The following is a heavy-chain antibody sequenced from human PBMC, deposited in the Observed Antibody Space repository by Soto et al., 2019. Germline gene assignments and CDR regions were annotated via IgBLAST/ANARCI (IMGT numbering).Heavy chain of an antibody. Sequence: EVQLVESGGGLVQPGGSLRLSCAASGFTFNSHTMNWVRQAPGKGLEWLSYISDSSASIYYADSVKGRFTVSRDNARNSLYLQMSSLRAEDTAVYYCTRKLGASGYWGQGTLVTVSS. CDR3: TRKLGASGY. CDR1: GFTFNSHT. D-gene: IGHD1-26*01. V-gene: IGHV3-48*04. CDR2: ISDSSASI. J-gene: IGHJ4*02.